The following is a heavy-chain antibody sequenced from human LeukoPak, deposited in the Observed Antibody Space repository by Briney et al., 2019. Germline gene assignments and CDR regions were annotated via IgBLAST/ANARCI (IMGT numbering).Heavy chain of an antibody. CDR3: AKDPVGGYSYGSSDY. J-gene: IGHJ4*02. CDR2: ISGSGGST. D-gene: IGHD5-18*01. Sequence: GGSLRLSCAASGFTFSSYAMSWVRQAPGKGLEWVSAISGSGGSTYYADSVKGRFTISRDNSKNTLYLQMNSLRAEDTAVYYCAKDPVGGYSYGSSDYWGRGTLVTVSS. V-gene: IGHV3-23*01. CDR1: GFTFSSYA.